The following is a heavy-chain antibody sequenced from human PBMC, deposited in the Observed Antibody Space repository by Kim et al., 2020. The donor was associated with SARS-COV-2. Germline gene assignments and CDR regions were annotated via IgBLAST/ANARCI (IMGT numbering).Heavy chain of an antibody. D-gene: IGHD2-2*01. CDR1: GGSISSSNW. Sequence: SETLSLTCAVSGGSISSSNWWSWVRQPPGKGLEWFGEIYHSGSTNYNPSLKSRVTISVDKSKNQFSLKLSSVTAADTAVYYCATRHCSSTRCYFYYYYGMDVGGQGTTVTVSS. CDR2: IYHSGST. J-gene: IGHJ6*02. CDR3: ATRHCSSTRCYFYYYYGMDV. V-gene: IGHV4-4*02.